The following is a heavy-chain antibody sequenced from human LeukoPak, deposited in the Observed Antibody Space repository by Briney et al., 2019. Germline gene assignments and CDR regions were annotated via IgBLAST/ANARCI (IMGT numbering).Heavy chain of an antibody. J-gene: IGHJ4*02. CDR1: GFTFSGYA. D-gene: IGHD5-12*01. Sequence: GGSLRLSCAASGFTFSGYAMSWVRQAPGKGLEWVSAISGSGGSTYYADSVKGRFTISRDNSKNTLYQQMNSLRAEDTAVYYCAKDGPWIQAYFDYWGQGTLVTVSS. V-gene: IGHV3-23*01. CDR3: AKDGPWIQAYFDY. CDR2: ISGSGGST.